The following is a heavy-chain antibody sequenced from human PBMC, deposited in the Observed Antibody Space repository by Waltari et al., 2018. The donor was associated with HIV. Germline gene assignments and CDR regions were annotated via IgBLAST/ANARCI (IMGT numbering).Heavy chain of an antibody. D-gene: IGHD1-26*01. CDR3: TGARELLRDYYYYGMDV. CDR1: GFPLGAHA. V-gene: IGHV3-49*04. J-gene: IGHJ6*02. CDR2: IRRQAYGGTT. Sequence: EVQLVESGGGLVQPGRSLRLSFPASGFPLGAHALSWVRRAPGKGLEVVGFIRRQAYGGTTEYAASVKGRFTISRDDSKSIAYLQMNSLKIEDTAVYYCTGARELLRDYYYYGMDVWGQGTTVTVSS.